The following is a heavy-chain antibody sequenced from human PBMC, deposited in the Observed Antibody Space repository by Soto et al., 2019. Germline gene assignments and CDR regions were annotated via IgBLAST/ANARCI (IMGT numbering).Heavy chain of an antibody. Sequence: QVLLQESGPGLVKPSETLSLTCSVSGASITSYYWSWIRQPPGKGLEWIGYIYHSGSPSYNPSLKSRVTISVDTSKNQLSLRLVSVTAADTALYFWAREDFGSCSSTTCLNWFDRWGEGTLVTVSS. CDR3: AREDFGSCSSTTCLNWFDR. CDR2: IYHSGSP. V-gene: IGHV4-59*01. J-gene: IGHJ5*02. D-gene: IGHD2-2*01. CDR1: GASITSYY.